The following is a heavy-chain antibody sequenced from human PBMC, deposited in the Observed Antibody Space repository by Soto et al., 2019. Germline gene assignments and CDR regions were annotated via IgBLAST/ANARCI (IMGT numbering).Heavy chain of an antibody. D-gene: IGHD6-13*01. CDR3: ARHHSSTWYSPFDY. Sequence: QVQLVQSGAEVKKPGSSVKVSCKASGGTFSSYAISWVRQAPGQGLEWMGGIIPFFGTTNYAQKFQDRVTIIADESTSTAYMELTSLRSEDTAVYYCARHHSSTWYSPFDYWGQGTLVTVSS. J-gene: IGHJ4*02. CDR2: IIPFFGTT. CDR1: GGTFSSYA. V-gene: IGHV1-69*01.